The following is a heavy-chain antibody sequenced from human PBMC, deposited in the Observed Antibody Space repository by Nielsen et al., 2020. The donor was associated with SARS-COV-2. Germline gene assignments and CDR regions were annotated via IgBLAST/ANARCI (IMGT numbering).Heavy chain of an antibody. CDR3: AKRRVAVAGTWYFDY. CDR1: GFTFSSYS. Sequence: GESLKISCAASGFTFSSYSMNWVRQAPGKGLEWVSAISGSGGSTYYADSVKGRFTISRDNSKNTLYLQMNSLRAEDTAVYYCAKRRVAVAGTWYFDYLGQGTLVTVSS. V-gene: IGHV3-23*01. J-gene: IGHJ4*02. D-gene: IGHD6-19*01. CDR2: ISGSGGST.